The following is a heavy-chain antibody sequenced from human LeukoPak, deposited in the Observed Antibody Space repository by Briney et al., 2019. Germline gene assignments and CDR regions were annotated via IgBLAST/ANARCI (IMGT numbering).Heavy chain of an antibody. V-gene: IGHV3-30*02. CDR3: ARPPSSSSKGRYYYYYYMDV. CDR1: GFTFSSYG. D-gene: IGHD6-6*01. J-gene: IGHJ6*03. CDR2: IRYDGSNK. Sequence: GSLRLSCAASGFTFSSYGMHWVRQAPGKGLEWVAFIRYDGSNKYYADSVKGRFTISRDNSKNTLYLQMNSLRAEDTAVYYCARPPSSSSKGRYYYYYYMDVWGKGTTVTVSS.